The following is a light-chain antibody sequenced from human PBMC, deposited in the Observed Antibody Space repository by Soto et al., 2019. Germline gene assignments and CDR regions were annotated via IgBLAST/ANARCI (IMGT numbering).Light chain of an antibody. CDR1: QSVSSY. J-gene: IGKJ1*01. CDR2: DAS. CDR3: QQRSISWT. V-gene: IGKV3-11*01. Sequence: EIVLTQSPATLSLSPGERATLSCRASQSVSSYLAWYQQKPGRAPRLLIYDASNRATGIPARFSGSGSGTDFTLTISSLEPEDFAVYYCQQRSISWTFGQGTKFEIK.